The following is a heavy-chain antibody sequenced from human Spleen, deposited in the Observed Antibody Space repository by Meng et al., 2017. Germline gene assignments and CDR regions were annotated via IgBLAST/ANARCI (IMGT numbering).Heavy chain of an antibody. D-gene: IGHD6-25*01. CDR1: GYNFPDYY. V-gene: IGHV1-2*06. J-gene: IGHJ4*02. CDR3: ARDEDISAAGKLFGDY. CDR2: INPKSGDT. Sequence: ASVKVSCKPSGYNFPDYYIHWVRRAPGQGLEWMGRINPKSGDTHYAQKFQARVTMTGDTSISTAYMELSGLRSDDTAMYYCARDEDISAAGKLFGDYCARGPL.